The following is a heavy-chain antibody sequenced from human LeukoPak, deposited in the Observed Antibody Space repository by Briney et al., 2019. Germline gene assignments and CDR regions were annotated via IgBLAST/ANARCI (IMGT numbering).Heavy chain of an antibody. CDR3: ASLSGMYSSSWPDY. D-gene: IGHD6-13*01. Sequence: SETLSLTCAVYGGSFSGYYWSWSRQPPGKGLEWIGEINHSGSTNYNPSLKSRVTISVDTSKNQFSLKLSSVTAADTAVYYCASLSGMYSSSWPDYWGQGTLVTVSS. CDR1: GGSFSGYY. J-gene: IGHJ4*02. CDR2: INHSGST. V-gene: IGHV4-34*01.